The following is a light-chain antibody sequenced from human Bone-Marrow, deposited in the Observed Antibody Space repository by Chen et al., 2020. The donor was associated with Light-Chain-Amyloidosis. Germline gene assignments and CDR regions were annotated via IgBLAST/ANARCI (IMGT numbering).Light chain of an antibody. Sequence: DIVMTQSPDSLAVSLGERAAINCKSSQSVLYSSNNNNYLAWYQHKPGQPPKLLIYGASTRQLGVPDRFSGSGSGTDFTRTISSLQAEDVAVYYCQQYYSTPITFGQGTRLEIK. CDR3: QQYYSTPIT. CDR2: GAS. V-gene: IGKV4-1*01. J-gene: IGKJ5*01. CDR1: QSVLYSSNNNNY.